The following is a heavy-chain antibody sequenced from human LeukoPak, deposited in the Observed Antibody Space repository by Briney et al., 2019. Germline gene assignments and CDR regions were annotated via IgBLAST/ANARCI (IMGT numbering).Heavy chain of an antibody. D-gene: IGHD1-26*01. V-gene: IGHV3-23*01. J-gene: IGHJ4*02. CDR1: GFTFSSYA. CDR2: ISGSGGST. CDR3: AKEVGVTPFFDY. Sequence: GGSLRLSCAASGFTFSSYAMSWVRQAPGKGLEWVSAISGSGGSTYYADSVKGRFTTSRDNSKNTLDLQMNSLRAEDTAVYYCAKEVGVTPFFDYWGQGALVTVSS.